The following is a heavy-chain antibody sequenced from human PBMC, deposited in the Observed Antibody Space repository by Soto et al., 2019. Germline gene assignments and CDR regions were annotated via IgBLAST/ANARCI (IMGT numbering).Heavy chain of an antibody. CDR1: GGSISSSSYY. J-gene: IGHJ4*02. V-gene: IGHV4-39*01. CDR2: IYYSGST. CDR3: ARRNLFSGSYPFDY. Sequence: PSETLSLTCTVSGGSISSSSYYWGWIRQPPGKGLEWIGSIYYSGSTYYNPSLKSRVTISVDTSKNQFSLKLSSVTAADTAVYYCARRNLFSGSYPFDYWGQGTLVTAPQ. D-gene: IGHD1-26*01.